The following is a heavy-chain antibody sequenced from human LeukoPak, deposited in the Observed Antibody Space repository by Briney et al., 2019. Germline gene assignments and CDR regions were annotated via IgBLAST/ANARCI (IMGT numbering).Heavy chain of an antibody. V-gene: IGHV3-49*04. CDR2: IRSKDNDGTT. J-gene: IGHJ5*02. CDR1: EFTFGDYA. CDR3: SSGIYGDYYAIRLDP. D-gene: IGHD2-21*02. Sequence: GGSLRLSCTASEFTFGDYAISWVRQAPGKGLEWLGFIRSKDNDGTTDYAASVKGRFIISRDDSKSVAYLEMNSLKSEDTAVYYCSSGIYGDYYAIRLDPWGQGTLVTVSS.